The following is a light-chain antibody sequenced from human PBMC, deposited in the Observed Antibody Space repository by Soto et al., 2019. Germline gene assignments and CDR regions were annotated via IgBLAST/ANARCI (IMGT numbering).Light chain of an antibody. Sequence: HSVLTQPASVSGSPGQSITISCTGTSSDVGGYNYVSWYQQHPGKAPKLMIYEVSNRPSGVSNRFSGSKSGNTASLTISRLQAEDEADYYCSSYTSSSTQVFGGGTKLTVL. CDR3: SSYTSSSTQV. V-gene: IGLV2-14*01. CDR1: SSDVGGYNY. J-gene: IGLJ3*02. CDR2: EVS.